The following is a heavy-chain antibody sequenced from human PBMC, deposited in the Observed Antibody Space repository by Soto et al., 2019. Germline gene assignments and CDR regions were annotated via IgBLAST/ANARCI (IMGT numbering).Heavy chain of an antibody. V-gene: IGHV3-33*08. J-gene: IGHJ4*02. CDR1: GFTFSYYG. CDR3: ARDADTTGHYSHFDL. Sequence: QVQLVESGGGVVQPGGSLRPSCAASGFTFSYYGFHWVRQAPGKGLEWVAVMHTGGNEKYYVDSVKGRFTVSRDDSRNMVYLEMSGLRAEDTAEYFCARDADTTGHYSHFDLWGRGALVAVS. D-gene: IGHD3-9*01. CDR2: MHTGGNEK.